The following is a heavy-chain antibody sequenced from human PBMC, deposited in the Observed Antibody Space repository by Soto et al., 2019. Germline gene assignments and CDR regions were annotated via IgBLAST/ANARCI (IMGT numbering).Heavy chain of an antibody. Sequence: EVHLVESGGALVKPGESLRLSCAVSGFTSSAYWMHWVRQVPGKGLTWVSRISDDGSTATYADSVKGRFVISRDNAKNSLYLEMNTLRADDSGLYYCARGPRVSSTGTGAHWGRGTLVTVSS. V-gene: IGHV3-74*01. J-gene: IGHJ4*02. CDR3: ARGPRVSSTGTGAH. D-gene: IGHD1-1*01. CDR1: GFTSSAYW. CDR2: ISDDGSTA.